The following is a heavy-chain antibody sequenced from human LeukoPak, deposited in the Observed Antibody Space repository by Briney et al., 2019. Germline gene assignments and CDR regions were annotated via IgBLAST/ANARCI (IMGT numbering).Heavy chain of an antibody. CDR1: GGSISSGGYY. J-gene: IGHJ6*02. CDR3: ARIFGNYQEAMDV. D-gene: IGHD1-7*01. Sequence: SQTLSLTCTVSGGSISSGGYYWSWIRQPPGKGLEWIGYIYHSGSTYYNPSLKSRVTISVDRSKNQFSLKLSSVTAADTAVYYCARIFGNYQEAMDVWGPGITVTVSS. V-gene: IGHV4-30-2*01. CDR2: IYHSGST.